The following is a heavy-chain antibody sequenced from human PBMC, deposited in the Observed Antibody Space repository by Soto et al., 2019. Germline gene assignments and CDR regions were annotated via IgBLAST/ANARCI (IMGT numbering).Heavy chain of an antibody. V-gene: IGHV1-24*01. Sequence: APVKVSCKVSGTSLSGLPMHWVRQAPGKVLECMITLHYEEGESSFPHRFQGRLTVTEDTSTDTAYMELSSLMSEDTAVYYCAAGVTTFDYWGQGTLVPVSS. D-gene: IGHD4-17*01. CDR1: GTSLSGLP. CDR3: AAGVTTFDY. J-gene: IGHJ4*02. CDR2: LHYEEGES.